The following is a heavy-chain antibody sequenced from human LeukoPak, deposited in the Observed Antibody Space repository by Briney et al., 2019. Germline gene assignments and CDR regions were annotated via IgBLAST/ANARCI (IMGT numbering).Heavy chain of an antibody. CDR2: INHSGST. CDR1: GGSFSGYC. Sequence: PSETLSLTCAVYGGSFSGYCWSWIRQPPGKGLEWIGEINHSGSTNYNPSLKSRVTISVDTSKNQFSLKLSSVTAADTAVYYCARRYGEGYYFDYWGRGTLVTVSS. D-gene: IGHD1-14*01. V-gene: IGHV4-34*01. CDR3: ARRYGEGYYFDY. J-gene: IGHJ4*02.